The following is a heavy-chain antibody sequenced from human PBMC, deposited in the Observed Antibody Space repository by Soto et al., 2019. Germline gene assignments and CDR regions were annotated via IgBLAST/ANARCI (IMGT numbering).Heavy chain of an antibody. Sequence: VGSLRLSCAASVFTFSSYAMGWFRQGPGKGLEWVAVVSIGGSTHYADSVRGRFTISRDNSKNTLSLQMNSLTAEDTAVYFCAKRRGAGGHFDYWGQGALVTVSS. J-gene: IGHJ4*02. CDR1: VFTFSSYA. CDR3: AKRRGAGGHFDY. V-gene: IGHV3-23*01. D-gene: IGHD2-15*01. CDR2: VSIGGST.